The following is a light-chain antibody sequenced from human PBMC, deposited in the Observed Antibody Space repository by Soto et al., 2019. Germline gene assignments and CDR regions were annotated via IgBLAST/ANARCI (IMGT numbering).Light chain of an antibody. CDR3: QQYYSIPRT. V-gene: IGKV4-1*01. CDR1: QTVLYSSNNKNY. J-gene: IGKJ1*01. CDR2: WAS. Sequence: DIVMTQSPDSLAVSLGERATINSKSSQTVLYSSNNKNYLAWYQQKPGQPPKLLIYWASTRESGVPDRFSGSGSGTDFTLTISSLQAEDVAVYYCQQYYSIPRTFGQGTKVDI.